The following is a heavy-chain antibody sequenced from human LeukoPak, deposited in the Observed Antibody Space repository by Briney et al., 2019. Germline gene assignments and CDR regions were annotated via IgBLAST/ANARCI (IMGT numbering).Heavy chain of an antibody. CDR2: ISSSGNT. J-gene: IGHJ4*02. V-gene: IGHV4-39*02. CDR1: GGSTSSGNYY. Sequence: SETLSLTCTVSGGSTSSGNYYWGWIRQPPGKGLEWIGGISSSGNTYYNPSLKSRITIFIDTSKNHFSLKLSSVSAADTAVYYCARLGAGPTYYDFWSGYSSFYFDYWGQGTLVTVSS. D-gene: IGHD3-3*01. CDR3: ARLGAGPTYYDFWSGYSSFYFDY.